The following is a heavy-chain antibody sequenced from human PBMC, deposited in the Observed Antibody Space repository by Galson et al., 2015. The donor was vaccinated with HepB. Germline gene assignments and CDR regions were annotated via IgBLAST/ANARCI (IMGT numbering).Heavy chain of an antibody. CDR2: IYYSGST. D-gene: IGHD1-20*01. CDR3: ARLTAEVDY. J-gene: IGHJ4*02. V-gene: IGHV4-39*01. CDR1: GGSISSSSYY. Sequence: LSLTCTVSGGSISSSSYYWGWIRQPPGKGLEWIGSIYYSGSTYYNPSLKSRVTISVDTSKNQFSLKLSSVTAADTAVYYCARLTAEVDYWGQGTLVTVSS.